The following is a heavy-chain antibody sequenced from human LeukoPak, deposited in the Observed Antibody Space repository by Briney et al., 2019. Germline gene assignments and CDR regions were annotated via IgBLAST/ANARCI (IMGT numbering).Heavy chain of an antibody. Sequence: ASVKVSCKASGYTFTSCGISWVRQAPGQGLEWMGWINTDNGNTNYVQKLQGRVTMTTDTSTSTAYMEVRSLKSDDTAVYYCARAPAKIAAAGPFDYWGQGTLVTVSS. CDR1: GYTFTSCG. V-gene: IGHV1-18*01. CDR3: ARAPAKIAAAGPFDY. J-gene: IGHJ4*02. D-gene: IGHD6-13*01. CDR2: INTDNGNT.